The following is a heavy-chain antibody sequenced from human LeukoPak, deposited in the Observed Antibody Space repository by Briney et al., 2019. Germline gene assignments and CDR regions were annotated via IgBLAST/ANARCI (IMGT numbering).Heavy chain of an antibody. CDR1: GFTFSSYW. J-gene: IGHJ4*02. D-gene: IGHD2-15*01. Sequence: QPGGSLHLSCATSGFTFSSYWMHWVRQAPGKGLVWVSCINSDGSTTNYAASVKGRFTISRDNAKNTPYLQKDSLRAEDTAVYYCARGRYCSGGSCYVYWGQGTLVTVSS. CDR3: ARGRYCSGGSCYVY. CDR2: INSDGSTT. V-gene: IGHV3-74*01.